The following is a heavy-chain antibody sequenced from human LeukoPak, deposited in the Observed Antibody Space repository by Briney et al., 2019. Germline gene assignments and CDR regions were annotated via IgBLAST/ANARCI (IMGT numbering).Heavy chain of an antibody. CDR3: ARIAVVGYDFWSHNEGYDY. Sequence: GGSLRLSCAASGFTFSSYSMNWVRQAPGKGLEWVSYISSSSSTIYYADSVKGRFTISRDNAKNSLYLQMNSLRAEDTAVYYCARIAVVGYDFWSHNEGYDYWGQGTLVTVSS. D-gene: IGHD3-3*01. CDR2: ISSSSSTI. J-gene: IGHJ4*02. CDR1: GFTFSSYS. V-gene: IGHV3-48*01.